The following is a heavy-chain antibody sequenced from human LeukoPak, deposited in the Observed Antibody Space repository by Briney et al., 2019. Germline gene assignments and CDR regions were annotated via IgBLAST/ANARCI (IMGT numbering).Heavy chain of an antibody. CDR3: AKSGRGVDSLYFYMDV. D-gene: IGHD3-16*01. CDR2: IKQDGSGKQDISDK. J-gene: IGHJ6*03. Sequence: GGSLSLSCAVSGFTFSQYWVSWVRGAPRKGREGVANIKQDGSGKQDISDKNDVDSEKGRFTISRDNAKNSLYLQTNRLRAEDTAEYSCAKSGRGVDSLYFYMDVWGKGTTVTVSS. V-gene: IGHV3-7*01. CDR1: GFTFSQYW.